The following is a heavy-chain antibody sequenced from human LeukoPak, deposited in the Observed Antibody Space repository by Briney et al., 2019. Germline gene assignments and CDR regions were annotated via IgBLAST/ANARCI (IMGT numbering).Heavy chain of an antibody. CDR2: VNSDGSST. D-gene: IGHD3-10*01. V-gene: IGHV3-74*01. CDR3: ARSWFGEYGGGAFDI. Sequence: GGSLRLSCAASGFTFSNYWMHWVRQAPGKGLVWVSRVNSDGSSTTYADSVKGRFTISRDNAKNTLYLQMNSLRAEDTAVFYCARSWFGEYGGGAFDIWGQGTMATVSS. J-gene: IGHJ3*02. CDR1: GFTFSNYW.